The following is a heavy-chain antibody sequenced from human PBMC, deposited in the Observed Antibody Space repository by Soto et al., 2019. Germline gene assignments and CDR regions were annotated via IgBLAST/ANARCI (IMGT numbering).Heavy chain of an antibody. D-gene: IGHD2-21*01. Sequence: QVQLVESGGGVVQPGRSLRLSCAASGFSFSSYGIHWVRQAPGKGLEWVAVIWYDGSHEYYADSVKGRFSISRDNSKRTVVLQMNALRAEDTACDYWAKGRGGGAVVPDYWGQGTLVTVSS. CDR3: AKGRGGGAVVPDY. CDR2: IWYDGSHE. CDR1: GFSFSSYG. J-gene: IGHJ4*02. V-gene: IGHV3-33*06.